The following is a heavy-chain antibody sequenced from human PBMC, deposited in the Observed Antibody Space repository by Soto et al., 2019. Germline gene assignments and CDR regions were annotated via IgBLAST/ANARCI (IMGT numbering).Heavy chain of an antibody. V-gene: IGHV1-69*13. CDR1: GGTFSSYA. CDR3: AGGPLITMVRGVIRGMDV. D-gene: IGHD3-10*01. J-gene: IGHJ6*02. CDR2: IIPIFGTA. Sequence: ASVKVSCKASGGTFSSYAISWVRQAPGQGLEWMGGIIPIFGTANYAQKFQGRVTITADESTSTAYMELSSLRSEDTAVYYCAGGPLITMVRGVIRGMDVWGQGTTVTVSS.